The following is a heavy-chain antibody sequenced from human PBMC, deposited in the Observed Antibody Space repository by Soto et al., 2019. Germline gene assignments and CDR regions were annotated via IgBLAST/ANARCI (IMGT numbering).Heavy chain of an antibody. D-gene: IGHD1-7*01. V-gene: IGHV6-1*01. CDR3: ARDRRTTDGMDV. CDR1: GGSVSSNSAA. J-gene: IGHJ6*02. Sequence: QTLPLTGASSGGSVSSNSAAWNWIRPSPSRGLEWLGRTYYRSKWYNDYAVSVKSRITINPDTSKNTLYLQMNSLRAEDTAVYYCARDRRTTDGMDVWGQGTTVTVSS. CDR2: TYYRSKWYN.